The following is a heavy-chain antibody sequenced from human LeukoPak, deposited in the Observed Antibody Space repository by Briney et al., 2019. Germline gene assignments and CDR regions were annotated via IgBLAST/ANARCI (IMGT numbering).Heavy chain of an antibody. CDR1: GYTFTSYD. CDR3: ARGSLPYCSDTSCRYFDP. V-gene: IGHV1-8*03. J-gene: IGHJ5*02. D-gene: IGHD2-2*01. CDR2: MNPNSGNT. Sequence: WASVKVSCKASGYTFTSYDINWVRQATGQGLEWMGWMNPNSGNTGYAQKFQGRVTITRNTSISTAYMELSSLRSEDTAEYYCARGSLPYCSDTSCRYFDPWGQGTLVTVSS.